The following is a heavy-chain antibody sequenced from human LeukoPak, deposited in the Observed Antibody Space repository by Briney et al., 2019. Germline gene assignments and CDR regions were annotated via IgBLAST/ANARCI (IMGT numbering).Heavy chain of an antibody. CDR1: GFTFSSYD. CDR3: ARVPYSSGWYAN. V-gene: IGHV3-13*01. J-gene: IGHJ4*02. Sequence: GGSLRLSCAASGFTFSSYDMHWVRQATGKGLEWVSAIGTAGDTYYPGSVKGRFTISRENAKNSLYLQMNSLRAEDTAVYYCARVPYSSGWYANWGQGTLVTVSS. D-gene: IGHD6-19*01. CDR2: IGTAGDT.